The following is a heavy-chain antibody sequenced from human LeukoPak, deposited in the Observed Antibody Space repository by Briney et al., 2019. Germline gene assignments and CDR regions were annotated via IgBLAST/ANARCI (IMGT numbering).Heavy chain of an antibody. CDR3: ARVRIELYDILTGTGGDRTYYFDY. J-gene: IGHJ4*02. D-gene: IGHD3-9*01. CDR2: INPNSGGT. V-gene: IGHV1-2*02. CDR1: GYTFTGYY. Sequence: ASVKVSCKASGYTFTGYYMHRVRQAPGQGLEWMGWINPNSGGTNYAQKFQGRVTMTRDTSISTAYMELSRLRSDDTAVYYCARVRIELYDILTGTGGDRTYYFDYWGQGTLVTVSS.